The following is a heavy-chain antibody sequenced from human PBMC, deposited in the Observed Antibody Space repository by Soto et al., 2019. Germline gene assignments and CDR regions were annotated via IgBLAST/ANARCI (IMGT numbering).Heavy chain of an antibody. CDR2: INYDGSST. CDR3: ASTVVTGY. CDR1: GFTFSSDW. Sequence: EVQLVESGGGLVQPGGSLRLSCAASGFTFSSDWMHWVCQAPGKGLVWVSRINYDGSSTSYADSVKGRFTISRDNAKNTLYLQMNSLRAEDTAVYYCASTVVTGYWGQGTLVTVSS. D-gene: IGHD2-21*02. V-gene: IGHV3-74*01. J-gene: IGHJ4*02.